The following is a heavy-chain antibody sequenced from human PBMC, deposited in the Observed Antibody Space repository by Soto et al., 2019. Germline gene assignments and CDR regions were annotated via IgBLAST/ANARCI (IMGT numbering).Heavy chain of an antibody. Sequence: GGSLRLSCTASGFTVGDYGMNWIRQSHGKGLQWLGFITGKASGCTTAYASSVKGRFTISRDHSKSIVYLQMDSLKTEDTPFYYCNRCASYVSFSRYWGQGTLVTVSS. CDR3: NRCASYVSFSRY. CDR1: GFTVGDYG. D-gene: IGHD5-18*01. J-gene: IGHJ4*02. V-gene: IGHV3-49*03. CDR2: ITGKASGCTT.